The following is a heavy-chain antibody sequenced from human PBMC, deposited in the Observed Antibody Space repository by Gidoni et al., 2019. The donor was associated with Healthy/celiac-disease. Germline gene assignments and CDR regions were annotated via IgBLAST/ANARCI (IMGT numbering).Heavy chain of an antibody. Sequence: QLQLQEPGPGLVKPSETLSLPCTVSAGSISSSSYYWGWFRQPPGKGLEWIGSIYYIGSTYYNPSLKSRVTISVDTSKNQFSLKLSSVTAADTAVYYCLSGYSGYDFEGWFDPWGQGTLVTVSS. J-gene: IGHJ5*02. D-gene: IGHD5-12*01. CDR2: IYYIGST. CDR3: LSGYSGYDFEGWFDP. V-gene: IGHV4-39*01. CDR1: AGSISSSSYY.